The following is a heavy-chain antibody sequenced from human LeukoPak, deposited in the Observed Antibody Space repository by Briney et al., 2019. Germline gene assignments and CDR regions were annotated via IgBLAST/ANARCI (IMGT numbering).Heavy chain of an antibody. CDR1: GGTFSSYA. V-gene: IGHV1-69*13. Sequence: ASVKVSCKASGGTFSSYAISWVRQAPGQGLGWMGGIIPIFGTANYAQKFQGRVTITADESTSTAYMELSSLRSEDTAVYYCARVKEGITKDTFDIWGQGTMVTVSS. D-gene: IGHD3-10*01. J-gene: IGHJ3*02. CDR2: IIPIFGTA. CDR3: ARVKEGITKDTFDI.